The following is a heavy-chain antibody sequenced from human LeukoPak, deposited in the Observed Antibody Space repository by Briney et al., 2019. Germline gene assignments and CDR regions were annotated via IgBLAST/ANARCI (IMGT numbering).Heavy chain of an antibody. J-gene: IGHJ4*02. CDR3: ARGSGYNSNVSFDY. V-gene: IGHV4-59*08. Sequence: SETLSLTCTVSGGSISSYYWSWIRQPPGKGLEWIGYIYYSGSTNYNPSLKSRVTISVDTSKNQFSLKLSSVTAADTAVYYCARGSGYNSNVSFDYWAREPWSPSPQ. D-gene: IGHD5-24*01. CDR2: IYYSGST. CDR1: GGSISSYY.